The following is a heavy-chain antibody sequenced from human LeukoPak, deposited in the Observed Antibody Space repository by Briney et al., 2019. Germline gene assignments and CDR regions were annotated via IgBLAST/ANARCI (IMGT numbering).Heavy chain of an antibody. J-gene: IGHJ5*02. CDR3: ARYLTGSSRPS. Sequence: PGGPLRLSCAASGFTFSSYNMHWVRQAPGKGLEWVSPISSSSSYIYYADSVKGRFTISRDNAKNSLYLQMNSLRAEDTAVYYCARYLTGSSRPSWGQGTLVTVSS. V-gene: IGHV3-21*01. CDR1: GFTFSSYN. D-gene: IGHD6-13*01. CDR2: ISSSSSYI.